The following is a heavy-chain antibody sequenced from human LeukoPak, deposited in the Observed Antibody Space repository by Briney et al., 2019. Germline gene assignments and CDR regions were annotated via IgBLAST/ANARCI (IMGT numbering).Heavy chain of an antibody. V-gene: IGHV4-34*01. CDR3: ASGQYYDLWSGYYVD. CDR1: DGSFSGHY. D-gene: IGHD3-3*01. J-gene: IGHJ4*02. CDR2: INHSGST. Sequence: SETLSLTCAVYDGSFSGHYWSWIRQPPGKGLEWSGEINHSGSTNYNPSLESRVTISVDTSKNHFSLKLSSVTAADTAVYYCASGQYYDLWSGYYVDWGQGTLVTVSA.